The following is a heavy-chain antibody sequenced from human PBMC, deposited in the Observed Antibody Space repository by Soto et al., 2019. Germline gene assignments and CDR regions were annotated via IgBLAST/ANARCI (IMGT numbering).Heavy chain of an antibody. CDR3: AKSLNFYCSSPNCYKYYFDY. CDR2: ISYDGSDK. CDR1: GFTFNTYG. Sequence: QDHLVESGGGVVQPGTSLRLSCAASGFTFNTYGMHWVRQAPGKRLEWVAVISYDGSDKFYADSVKGRFTISRDTSKNALYLQMSSLRPEDTAIYYCAKSLNFYCSSPNCYKYYFDYWGQGTLVTVSS. D-gene: IGHD2-2*02. J-gene: IGHJ4*02. V-gene: IGHV3-30*18.